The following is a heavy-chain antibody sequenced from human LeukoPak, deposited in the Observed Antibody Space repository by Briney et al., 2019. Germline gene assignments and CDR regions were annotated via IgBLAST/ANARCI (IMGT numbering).Heavy chain of an antibody. J-gene: IGHJ3*02. CDR1: GYTLTELS. Sequence: ASVKVSCKVSGYTLTELSMHWVRQAPGKGLEWMGGFDPEDGETIYAQKFQARVTMTEDTSTDTAYMELSSLRSEDTAVYYCASLLRIVVVITSVFDIWGQGTMVTVSS. V-gene: IGHV1-24*01. CDR2: FDPEDGET. D-gene: IGHD3-22*01. CDR3: ASLLRIVVVITSVFDI.